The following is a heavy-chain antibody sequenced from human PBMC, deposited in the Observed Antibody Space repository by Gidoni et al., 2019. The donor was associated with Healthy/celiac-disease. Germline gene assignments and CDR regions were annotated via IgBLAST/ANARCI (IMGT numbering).Heavy chain of an antibody. CDR2: MNHSGGT. J-gene: IGHJ5*02. CDR3: ARGLPPRYYYDSSGYPHWFDP. V-gene: IGHV4-34*01. CDR1: GGSFLGYY. D-gene: IGHD3-22*01. Sequence: QVQLQQWGAGLFKPSESLSLTCAVYGGSFLGYYRCWIRQPPGKGLQWIGEMNHSGGTNYNPTLKSRVPITVDTSKNQFSLKLSSVTAADTAVYYCARGLPPRYYYDSSGYPHWFDPWGQGTLVTVSS.